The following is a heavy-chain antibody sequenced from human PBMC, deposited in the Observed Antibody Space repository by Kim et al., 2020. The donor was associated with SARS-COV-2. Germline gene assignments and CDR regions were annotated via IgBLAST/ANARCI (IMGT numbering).Heavy chain of an antibody. J-gene: IGHJ6*02. CDR3: FAAYYYGMDV. D-gene: IGHD6-25*01. CDR2: ISSSGSTI. CDR1: GFTFSDYY. V-gene: IGHV3-11*01. Sequence: GGSLRLSCAASGFTFSDYYMSWIRQAPGKGLDWVSYISSSGSTIYYADSVKGRFTISRDNAKNSLYLQMNSLRAEDTAAYYCFAAYYYGMDVWGQGTTVTVSS.